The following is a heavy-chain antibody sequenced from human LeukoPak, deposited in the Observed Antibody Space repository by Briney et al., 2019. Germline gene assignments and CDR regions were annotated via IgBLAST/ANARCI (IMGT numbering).Heavy chain of an antibody. CDR1: GGTFSSYA. V-gene: IGHV1-69*04. D-gene: IGHD6-19*01. J-gene: IGHJ3*02. CDR3: ASRSGWYGGDAFDI. Sequence: SVKVSFKASGGTFSSYAISWVRQAPGQGLEWMGRIIPILGIANYAQKFQGRVTITADKSTSTAYMELSSLRSEDTAVYYCASRSGWYGGDAFDIWGQGTMVTVSS. CDR2: IIPILGIA.